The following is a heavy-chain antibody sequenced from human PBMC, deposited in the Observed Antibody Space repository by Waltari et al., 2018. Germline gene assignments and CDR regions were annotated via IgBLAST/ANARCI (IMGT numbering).Heavy chain of an antibody. CDR2: ISGSGVTT. CDR1: GFTFSSYA. Sequence: EVQLLESGGALVQPGGSLRLSCAASGFTFSSYARSWVRQAPGKGREWVSAISGSGVTTYYADSVKGRFTISRDNSKNTLFLQMNSLRPEDTAEYYCAKDQEVTPDYYFDYWGLGTLVTVSS. CDR3: AKDQEVTPDYYFDY. J-gene: IGHJ4*02. D-gene: IGHD2-21*02. V-gene: IGHV3-23*01.